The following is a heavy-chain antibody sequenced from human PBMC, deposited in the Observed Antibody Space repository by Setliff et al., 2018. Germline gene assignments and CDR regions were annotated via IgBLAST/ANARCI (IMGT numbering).Heavy chain of an antibody. Sequence: PGGSLRLSCAASGFTFTPYWMYWVRQSPGKGLAWVSRINSDGSSTTYADSVKGRFTISRDNAKNTLYLQMNSLRAEDTAVYFCTRVWSMVSDSYYFYMDVWGKGTTVTVSS. CDR3: TRVWSMVSDSYYFYMDV. D-gene: IGHD2-8*02. V-gene: IGHV3-74*01. CDR2: INSDGSST. J-gene: IGHJ6*03. CDR1: GFTFTPYW.